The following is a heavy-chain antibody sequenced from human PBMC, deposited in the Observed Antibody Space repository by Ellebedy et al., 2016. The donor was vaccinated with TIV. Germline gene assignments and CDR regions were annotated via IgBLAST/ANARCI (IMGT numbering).Heavy chain of an antibody. Sequence: GGSLRLXXKGSGYSFTSYWIAWVRQMPGKGLEWMGIMYASDPETIYSPSFQGQVTMSADRFISTAYLEWSSLKASDTAMYYCARPRFGSGNRGGFDIWGQGTMVTVSS. CDR1: GYSFTSYW. J-gene: IGHJ3*02. CDR2: MYASDPET. CDR3: ARPRFGSGNRGGFDI. D-gene: IGHD3-10*01. V-gene: IGHV5-51*01.